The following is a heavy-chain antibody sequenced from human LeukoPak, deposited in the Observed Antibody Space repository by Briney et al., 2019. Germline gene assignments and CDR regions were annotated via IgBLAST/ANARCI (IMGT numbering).Heavy chain of an antibody. Sequence: PGGSLRLSCAASGFTFSIYGMHWVRQAPGKGLEWVTFIRSDGTKTHYADSVKGRFTVSRDNSKNTVYLEMNSLRPEDTALYYCARGFSYGSSLHYWGLGTLVTVSS. CDR3: ARGFSYGSSLHY. CDR1: GFTFSIYG. V-gene: IGHV3-30*02. CDR2: IRSDGTKT. J-gene: IGHJ4*02. D-gene: IGHD5-18*01.